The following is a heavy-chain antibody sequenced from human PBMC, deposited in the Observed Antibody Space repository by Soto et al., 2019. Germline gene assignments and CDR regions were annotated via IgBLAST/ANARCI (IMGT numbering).Heavy chain of an antibody. V-gene: IGHV3-30-3*01. D-gene: IGHD6-13*01. J-gene: IGHJ4*02. CDR3: ARDRFASSWSYFDY. Sequence: QVQLVESGGGVVQPGRSLRLSCELSGFTFRNYALHWFRQAPGKGLEGVAVISDDGSNKYYADSVKGRFTISRDNSKNTLYLQMNSLRAEETAVYYCARDRFASSWSYFDYWGQGTPVTVSS. CDR2: ISDDGSNK. CDR1: GFTFRNYA.